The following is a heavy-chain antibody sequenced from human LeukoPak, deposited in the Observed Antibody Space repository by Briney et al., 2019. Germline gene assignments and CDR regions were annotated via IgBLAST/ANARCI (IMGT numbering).Heavy chain of an antibody. D-gene: IGHD5-12*01. J-gene: IGHJ4*02. Sequence: PSETLSLTCTVSGGSISSYYWSRIRQPAGKGLEWIGRIYTSGSTNYNPSLKSRVTMSVDTSKNQFSLKLSSVTAADTAVYYCAREELRGYSGYAFDYWGQGTLVTVSS. CDR3: AREELRGYSGYAFDY. V-gene: IGHV4-4*07. CDR1: GGSISSYY. CDR2: IYTSGST.